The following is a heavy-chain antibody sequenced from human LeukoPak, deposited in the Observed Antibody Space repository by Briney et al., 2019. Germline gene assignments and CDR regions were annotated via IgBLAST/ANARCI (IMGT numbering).Heavy chain of an antibody. Sequence: GGSLRLSCAASGFTFSSYGMHWVRQAPGKGLEWVAFIRYDGSNKYYADSVKGRFAISRDNSKNTLYLQMNSLRAEDTAVYYCAKAGRGYCSSTSCYGPLNYWGQGTLVTVSS. J-gene: IGHJ4*02. CDR2: IRYDGSNK. CDR3: AKAGRGYCSSTSCYGPLNY. V-gene: IGHV3-30*02. CDR1: GFTFSSYG. D-gene: IGHD2-2*01.